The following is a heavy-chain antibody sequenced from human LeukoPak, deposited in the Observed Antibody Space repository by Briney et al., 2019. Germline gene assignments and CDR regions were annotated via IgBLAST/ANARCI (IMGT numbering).Heavy chain of an antibody. CDR3: AKDTDYGEDEGYFDY. J-gene: IGHJ4*02. CDR1: GFTFDDYA. V-gene: IGHV3-9*01. Sequence: GGSRRLSCAASGFTFDDYAMHWVRQAPGKGLEWVSGISWNSGSIGYADSVKGRFTISRDNAKNSLYLQMNSLRAEDTALYYCAKDTDYGEDEGYFDYWGQGTLVTVSS. CDR2: ISWNSGSI. D-gene: IGHD4-17*01.